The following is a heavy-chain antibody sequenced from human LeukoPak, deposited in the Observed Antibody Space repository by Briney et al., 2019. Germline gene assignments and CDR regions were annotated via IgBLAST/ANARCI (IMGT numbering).Heavy chain of an antibody. J-gene: IGHJ4*02. CDR2: INHSGST. CDR1: GGSFSGYY. Sequence: SETLSLTCAVYGGSFSGYYWSWIRQPPGKGLEWIGEINHSGSTNYNPSLKSRVTISVDTSKNQFSLKLSSVTAADTAVYYCAKVTPDSSGTRFDYWGQGTLVTVSS. V-gene: IGHV4-34*01. D-gene: IGHD3-22*01. CDR3: AKVTPDSSGTRFDY.